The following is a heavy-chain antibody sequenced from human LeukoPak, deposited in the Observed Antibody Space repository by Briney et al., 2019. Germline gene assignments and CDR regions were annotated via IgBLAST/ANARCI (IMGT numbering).Heavy chain of an antibody. Sequence: SETLSLTCTVSGGSVSSGSYYWSWIRQPSGKGLEWIGYIYYSGSTNYNPSLKSRVTISVDTSKNQFSLKLSSVTAADTAVYYCARAITMVRGRHFDYWGQGTLVTVSS. D-gene: IGHD3-10*01. CDR2: IYYSGST. CDR3: ARAITMVRGRHFDY. V-gene: IGHV4-61*01. CDR1: GGSVSSGSYY. J-gene: IGHJ4*02.